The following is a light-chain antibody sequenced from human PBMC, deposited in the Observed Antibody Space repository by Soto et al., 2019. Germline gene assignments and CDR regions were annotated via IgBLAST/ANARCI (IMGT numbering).Light chain of an antibody. CDR2: EVS. Sequence: LAQPASVSGTPGQSITISCTGSNSDVGIYDFVSWYQHHPGRAPKLIVSEVSHRPSGVSNRFSGSKSGNTASLTISRLQSEDEADYYCISYTSDDVRYVFGTGTKVTVL. V-gene: IGLV2-14*01. J-gene: IGLJ1*01. CDR1: NSDVGIYDF. CDR3: ISYTSDDVRYV.